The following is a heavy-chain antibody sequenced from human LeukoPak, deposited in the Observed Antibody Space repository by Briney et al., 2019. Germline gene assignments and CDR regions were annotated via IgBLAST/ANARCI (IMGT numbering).Heavy chain of an antibody. V-gene: IGHV1-2*02. D-gene: IGHD1-26*01. CDR3: ARVPNPGQRVGARGYMDV. CDR2: INPNSGGT. Sequence: ASVKVSCKASGYTFTGYYIHWVRQAPGQGLEWMGWINPNSGGTNYAQKFQGRVTMTRDTSISTAYMELSRLRSDDTAVYYCARVPNPGQRVGARGYMDVWGKGTTVTISS. J-gene: IGHJ6*03. CDR1: GYTFTGYY.